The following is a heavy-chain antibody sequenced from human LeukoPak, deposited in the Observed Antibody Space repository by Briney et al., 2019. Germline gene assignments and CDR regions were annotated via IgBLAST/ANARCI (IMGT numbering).Heavy chain of an antibody. CDR3: ARDRAYYDTRADDAFDI. CDR2: INPSGGST. CDR1: GGTFSSYA. D-gene: IGHD3-22*01. J-gene: IGHJ3*02. V-gene: IGHV1-46*01. Sequence: ASVKVSCKASGGTFSSYAISWVRQAPGQGLEWMGIINPSGGSTSYAQKFQGRVTMTRDTSTSTVYMELSSLRSEDTAVYYCARDRAYYDTRADDAFDIWGQGTTVTVSS.